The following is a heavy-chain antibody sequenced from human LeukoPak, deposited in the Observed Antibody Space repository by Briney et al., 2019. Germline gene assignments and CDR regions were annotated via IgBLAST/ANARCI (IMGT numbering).Heavy chain of an antibody. V-gene: IGHV4-59*01. D-gene: IGHD3-10*02. CDR3: ARGRNDNGGMFFDS. J-gene: IGHJ4*02. CDR1: GGSIRSYY. CDR2: ISYSGYT. Sequence: SETLSLTCTVSGGSIRSYYWSWIRQAPGTGLEWIGFISYSGYTSYSPSLKSRVAISVDTSKSQFTLRRSSLTAADTAIYYCARGRNDNGGMFFDSWAEGTLVTVSS.